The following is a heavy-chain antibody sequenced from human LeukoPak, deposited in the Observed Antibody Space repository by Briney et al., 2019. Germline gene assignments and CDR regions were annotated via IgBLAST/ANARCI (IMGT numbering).Heavy chain of an antibody. CDR1: GFTFSSYA. CDR3: AKCLDLRGGATGPTSSFDY. D-gene: IGHD5-24*01. V-gene: IGHV3-23*01. CDR2: ISGSGGST. J-gene: IGHJ4*02. Sequence: PGGSLRLSCAASGFTFSSYAMSWVRQAPGKGLEWVSAISGSGGSTYYADSVKGRFTISRDNSKNTLYLQMSSLRAEDTALYYCAKCLDLRGGATGPTSSFDYWGQGTLVTVSS.